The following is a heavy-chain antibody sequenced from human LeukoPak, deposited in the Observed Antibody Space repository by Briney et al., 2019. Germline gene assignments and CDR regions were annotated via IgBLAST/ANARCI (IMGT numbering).Heavy chain of an antibody. Sequence: SETLSLTCTVSGGSSNNYYWSWIRQSAGKGLEWIGRIYTSGSTNYNPSLKSRVGMSVDTSKNQFSLRLRSVTAADTAVYYCARESGYYYDTSGYTFDYWGQGILVTVSS. CDR1: GGSSNNYY. V-gene: IGHV4-4*07. D-gene: IGHD3-22*01. J-gene: IGHJ4*02. CDR2: IYTSGST. CDR3: ARESGYYYDTSGYTFDY.